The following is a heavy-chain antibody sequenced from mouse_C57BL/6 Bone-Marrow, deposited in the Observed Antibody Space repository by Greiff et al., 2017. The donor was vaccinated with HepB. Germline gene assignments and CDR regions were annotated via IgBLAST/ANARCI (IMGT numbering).Heavy chain of an antibody. CDR2: IRNKANGYTT. CDR1: GFTFTDYY. J-gene: IGHJ2*01. CDR3: ARYGSYFDY. Sequence: EVKLMESGGGLVQPGGSLSLSCAASGFTFTDYYMSWVRQPPGKALEWLGFIRNKANGYTTEYSASVKGRFTISRDNSQSILYLQMNALRAEDSATYYCARYGSYFDYWGQGTTLTVSS. D-gene: IGHD1-1*01. V-gene: IGHV7-3*01.